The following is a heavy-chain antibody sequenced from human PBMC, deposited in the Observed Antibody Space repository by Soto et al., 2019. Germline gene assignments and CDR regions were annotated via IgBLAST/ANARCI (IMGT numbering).Heavy chain of an antibody. CDR2: INHSGST. CDR3: ARYDEGHYYGMDV. CDR1: GGSFSGYY. V-gene: IGHV4-34*01. Sequence: SETLSLTCAVYGGSFSGYYWIWIRQPPGKGLEWIGEINHSGSTNYNPSLKSRVTISVDTSKNQFSLKLSSVTAADTAVYYCARYDEGHYYGMDVWGQGTTVTVSS. D-gene: IGHD3-3*01. J-gene: IGHJ6*02.